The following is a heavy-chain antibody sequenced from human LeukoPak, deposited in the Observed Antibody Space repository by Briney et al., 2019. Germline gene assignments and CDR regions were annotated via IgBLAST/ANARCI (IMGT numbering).Heavy chain of an antibody. CDR1: GGSFSGYY. CDR2: INHSGST. Sequence: PSETLSLTCAVYGGSFSGYYWSWIRQPPGKGLEWIGEINHSGSTNYNPSLKSRVTISVDTSKNQFSLKLSSVTAADTAVYYCARRDSSAFREGFDPWGQGTLVIVSS. V-gene: IGHV4-34*01. CDR3: ARRDSSAFREGFDP. J-gene: IGHJ5*02. D-gene: IGHD3-22*01.